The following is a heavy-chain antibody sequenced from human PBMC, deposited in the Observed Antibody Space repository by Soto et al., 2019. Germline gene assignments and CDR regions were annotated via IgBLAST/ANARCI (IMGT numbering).Heavy chain of an antibody. CDR2: INHSGST. D-gene: IGHD2-2*02. CDR1: GGSFSGYY. J-gene: IGHJ6*03. CDR3: ARRGPAAIKGYYYYYMDV. V-gene: IGHV4-34*01. Sequence: PSETLSLTCAVYGGSFSGYYWSWVRQPPGKGLEWIGEINHSGSTNYNPSLKSRVTISVDTSKNQFSLKLSSVTAADTAVYYCARRGPAAIKGYYYYYMDVWGKGTTVTVSS.